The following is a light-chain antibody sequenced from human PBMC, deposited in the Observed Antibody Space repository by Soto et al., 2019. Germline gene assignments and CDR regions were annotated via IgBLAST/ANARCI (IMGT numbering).Light chain of an antibody. J-gene: IGKJ4*01. V-gene: IGKV1-33*01. CDR3: QQHHIVPLT. CDR2: HGD. Sequence: DIRMTQSPSSLSASVGDRVTITCQASQDVAYSLNWYQHKPGKAPRLLIHHGDDLKTGVTSRFSGSGSGTHFTFIINSLQPEDIATYYCQQHHIVPLTFGGGTKVEIK. CDR1: QDVAYS.